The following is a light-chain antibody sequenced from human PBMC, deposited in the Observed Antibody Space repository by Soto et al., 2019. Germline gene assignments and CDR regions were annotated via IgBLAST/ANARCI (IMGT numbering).Light chain of an antibody. Sequence: DIQMTQSPSTLSASVGDGVTITCRASQRISTWLAWYQQKPGKAPKLLISDASSLETGVPSRFSGSGSRTEFPLTIIRLQPDDFAIYYCQQYKSYWTFGQGTKVDIK. CDR1: QRISTW. V-gene: IGKV1-5*01. CDR2: DAS. J-gene: IGKJ1*01. CDR3: QQYKSYWT.